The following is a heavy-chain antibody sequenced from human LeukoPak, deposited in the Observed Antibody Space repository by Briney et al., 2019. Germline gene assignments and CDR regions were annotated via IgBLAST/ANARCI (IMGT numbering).Heavy chain of an antibody. CDR3: ARRDIVVVPDTNDYFDY. Sequence: SETLSLTCTVSGGSISSGGYYWSWIRQHPGKGLEWIGYIYYSGSTYYNPSLKSRVTISVDTSKNQFSLKLSSVTAADTAVYYCARRDIVVVPDTNDYFDYWGQGTLSPSPQ. CDR1: GGSISSGGYY. D-gene: IGHD2-2*01. V-gene: IGHV4-31*03. CDR2: IYYSGST. J-gene: IGHJ4*02.